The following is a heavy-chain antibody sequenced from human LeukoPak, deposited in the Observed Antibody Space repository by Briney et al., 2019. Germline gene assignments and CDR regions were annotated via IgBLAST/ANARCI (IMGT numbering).Heavy chain of an antibody. D-gene: IGHD3-22*01. Sequence: PSETLSLTCTVSGYSISSGSYWGWIRQPPGKGLEWIGIGSLFHSVSTHYNPSLKSRVTISLDTSKNQFSLKLNSVTAADTAVYYCARAAMYYYDTSPYPWGQGTLVTVSS. J-gene: IGHJ5*02. V-gene: IGHV4-38-2*02. CDR3: ARAAMYYYDTSPYP. CDR2: LFHSVST. CDR1: GYSISSGSY.